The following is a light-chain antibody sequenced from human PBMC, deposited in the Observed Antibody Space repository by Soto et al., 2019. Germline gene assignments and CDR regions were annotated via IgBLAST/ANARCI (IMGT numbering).Light chain of an antibody. Sequence: EMVMTQSPATLSVSPGERVTLCCRASESVHRNLAWYQQKPGQGPSLLIYYASTRATGVPDRFTGSGSGTEFTLTISSLQSEDSGVYHCQHYNNWPPTFGPGTKVEIK. CDR3: QHYNNWPPT. CDR1: ESVHRN. V-gene: IGKV3-15*01. CDR2: YAS. J-gene: IGKJ3*01.